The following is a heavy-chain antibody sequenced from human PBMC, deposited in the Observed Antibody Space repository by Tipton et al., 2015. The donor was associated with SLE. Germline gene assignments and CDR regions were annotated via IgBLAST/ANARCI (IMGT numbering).Heavy chain of an antibody. D-gene: IGHD3/OR15-3a*01. CDR1: GYTFTSYG. CDR3: ASAYRTGHYGGWSDP. Sequence: QSGPEVKKSGASVKVSCKASGYTFTSYGISWVRQAPGQGLEWMGWISAYNGNTNYAQKLQGRVTMTTDTSTSTAYMELRSLRSDDTAVYYCASAYRTGHYGGWSDPWGQATLVTGSS. J-gene: IGHJ5*02. V-gene: IGHV1-18*01. CDR2: ISAYNGNT.